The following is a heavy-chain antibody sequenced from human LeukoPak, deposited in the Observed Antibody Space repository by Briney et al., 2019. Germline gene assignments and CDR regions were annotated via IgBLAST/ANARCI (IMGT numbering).Heavy chain of an antibody. CDR3: ARDPQFDY. CDR2: IYYSGST. V-gene: IGHV4-59*01. CDR1: GGSISSYY. Sequence: SETLSLTCTASGGSISSYYWSWIRQPPGKGLEWIGYIYYSGSTNYNPSLKSRATISVDTSKNQFSLKLSSVTAADTAVYYCARDPQFDYWGQGTLVTVSS. J-gene: IGHJ4*02.